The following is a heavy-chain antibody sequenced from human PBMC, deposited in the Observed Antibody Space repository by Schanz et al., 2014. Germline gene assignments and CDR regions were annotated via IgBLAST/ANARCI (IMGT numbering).Heavy chain of an antibody. D-gene: IGHD6-13*01. CDR3: ARLDSSSWYPRY. Sequence: EVQLLESGGGLVQPGGSLRISCAASGFTFSNHALSWVRQAPGKGLEWVSGIGGSGDSTHYADSVKGRFIISRDNSKNTLYLQVNSLRAEDTAVYYCARLDSSSWYPRYWGQGTLVTVSS. V-gene: IGHV3-23*01. CDR1: GFTFSNHA. J-gene: IGHJ4*02. CDR2: IGGSGDST.